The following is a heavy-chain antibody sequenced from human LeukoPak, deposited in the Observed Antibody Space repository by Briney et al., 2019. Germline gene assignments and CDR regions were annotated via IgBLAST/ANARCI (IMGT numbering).Heavy chain of an antibody. D-gene: IGHD1-26*01. CDR3: ATGPQIREPAY. J-gene: IGHJ4*02. CDR2: ISGSGSDI. V-gene: IGHV3-11*04. CDR1: GLTSSDYY. Sequence: GGSLRLSCVASGLTSSDYYMGWIRQAPGRGLEWLSHISGSGSDINYAESVRGRFAISRDNAKNSLYLQLNSLRPEDTAVYYCATGPQIREPAYWGQGTLVTVSS.